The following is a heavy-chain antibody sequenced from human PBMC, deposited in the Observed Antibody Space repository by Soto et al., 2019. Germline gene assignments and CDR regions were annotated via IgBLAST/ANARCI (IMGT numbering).Heavy chain of an antibody. D-gene: IGHD1-26*01. CDR1: GYSFTSLD. V-gene: IGHV1-8*01. CDR2: MQPSSGRT. Sequence: QVQLVQSGAEVREPGASVKVSCKASGYSFTSLDINWVRQTTGQGLEWMGWMQPSSGRTGYAQKFKGRVTMTRDTTINTAYMELSSLTSDETAFYYCSRGVTAGVDYWGQGTLVTVSS. J-gene: IGHJ4*02. CDR3: SRGVTAGVDY.